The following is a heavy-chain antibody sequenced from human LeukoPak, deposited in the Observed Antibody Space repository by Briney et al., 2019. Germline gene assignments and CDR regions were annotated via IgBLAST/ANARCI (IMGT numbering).Heavy chain of an antibody. V-gene: IGHV3-23*01. J-gene: IGHJ6*03. D-gene: IGHD6-13*01. Sequence: PGGSLRLPCAASGFSFSSYAMSWVRQAPGKGLEWVPAITGSGGSTYYADSVKGRFTISRDNSKNTLYLQMNSLRAEDTAVYYCAQDRAGQANYHYYYMDVWGEGTTVTVSS. CDR1: GFSFSSYA. CDR2: ITGSGGST. CDR3: AQDRAGQANYHYYYMDV.